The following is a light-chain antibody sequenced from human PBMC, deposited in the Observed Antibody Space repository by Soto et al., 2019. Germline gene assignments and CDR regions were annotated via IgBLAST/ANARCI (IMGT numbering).Light chain of an antibody. V-gene: IGLV2-14*03. CDR3: VSYKSSTNYV. CDR2: DVA. CDR1: SSDVGGSNF. J-gene: IGLJ1*01. Sequence: QSVLTQPASVSDSPGQSITISCTGTSSDVGGSNFVSWYQQHPGKPPKLIIYDVANRPSGVSNRFSGSKSGGTASLIISRLQTEDEADYYCVSYKSSTNYVFGTGTKVTVL.